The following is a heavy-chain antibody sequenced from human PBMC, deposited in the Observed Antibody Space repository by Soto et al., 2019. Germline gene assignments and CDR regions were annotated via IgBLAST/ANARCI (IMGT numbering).Heavy chain of an antibody. CDR1: GFTFSSYW. J-gene: IGHJ6*02. D-gene: IGHD6-13*01. Sequence: EVQLVESGGGLVQPGGSLRLSCAASGFTFSSYWMSWVRQAPGKGLEWVANIKQDGREKYYLDSVKGRFTISRDNAKNSLYLQMNSLSAEDTDVYYCARENSSSWSYYYYGMDVWGQGTTVTVSS. CDR2: IKQDGREK. V-gene: IGHV3-7*05. CDR3: ARENSSSWSYYYYGMDV.